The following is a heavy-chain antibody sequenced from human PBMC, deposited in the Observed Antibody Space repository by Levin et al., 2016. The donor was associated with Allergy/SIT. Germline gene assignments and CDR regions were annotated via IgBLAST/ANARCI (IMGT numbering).Heavy chain of an antibody. D-gene: IGHD1-1*01. J-gene: IGHJ4*02. V-gene: IGHV4-59*08. CDR2: IYSSGST. Sequence: SETLSLTCTVSGISIRSYYWSWIRQTPGKGLEWIGYIYSSGSTTYNPSLRSRVTLSMDTSRNQFSLKVNSVTAADTAVYYCARQNVDLLFFLDYWGQGTLVSVSS. CDR1: GISIRSYY. CDR3: ARQNVDLLFFLDY.